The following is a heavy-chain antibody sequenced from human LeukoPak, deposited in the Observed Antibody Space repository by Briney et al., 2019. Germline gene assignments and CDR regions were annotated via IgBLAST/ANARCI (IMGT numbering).Heavy chain of an antibody. Sequence: PGRSLRLSCAASGFTFSSYWMSWVRQAPGKGLEWVAVTSSDLNVKLYADSVKGRFTISRDNSRSTLYLQMNSLRPEDTAIYYCAREGYYGSGSPPSLYFDYWGQGTLATVSS. CDR1: GFTFSSYW. CDR2: TSSDLNVK. V-gene: IGHV3-30*03. D-gene: IGHD3-10*01. J-gene: IGHJ4*02. CDR3: AREGYYGSGSPPSLYFDY.